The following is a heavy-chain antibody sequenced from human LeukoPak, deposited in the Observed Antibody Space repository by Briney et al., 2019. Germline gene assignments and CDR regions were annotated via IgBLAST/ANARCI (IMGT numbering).Heavy chain of an antibody. V-gene: IGHV1-46*01. J-gene: IGHJ5*01. Sequence: ASVKVSCKASGYTFTSYFMHWLRQAPGQGLEWMGIINPSGGSTSYAQKFQGRVAMTRDTSTSTLYMELSSLRSEDTAVYYCARGLPLGYCSSTTCPSRWFDSWGQGTLVIVSS. CDR2: INPSGGST. CDR3: ARGLPLGYCSSTTCPSRWFDS. CDR1: GYTFTSYF. D-gene: IGHD2-2*01.